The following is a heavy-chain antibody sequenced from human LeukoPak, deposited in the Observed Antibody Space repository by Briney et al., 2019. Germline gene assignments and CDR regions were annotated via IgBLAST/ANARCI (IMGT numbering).Heavy chain of an antibody. Sequence: PGRSLRLSCAASGFTFSTFAMHWVRQPPGKGLEWVAVISYDGGNKYYGDSVKGRFTISRDNSKNTLYLQMNSLRAEDTAVYYCAKDLAQWLVRGGYYYYGMDVWGQGTTVTVSS. J-gene: IGHJ6*02. CDR2: ISYDGGNK. D-gene: IGHD6-19*01. V-gene: IGHV3-30*18. CDR3: AKDLAQWLVRGGYYYYGMDV. CDR1: GFTFSTFA.